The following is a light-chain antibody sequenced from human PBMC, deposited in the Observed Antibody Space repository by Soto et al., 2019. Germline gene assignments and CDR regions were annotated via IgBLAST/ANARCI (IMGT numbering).Light chain of an antibody. J-gene: IGKJ5*01. Sequence: DIQLTQSPSFLSASVGDRVTITCRASQGISNYLAWYQQNPGKAPKLLIYAASTLQSGVPSSFSGSGTGTEFTLRIRSLQPEDFATYYCQQLNSYPITFGQGTRLEIK. CDR2: AAS. CDR3: QQLNSYPIT. V-gene: IGKV1-9*01. CDR1: QGISNY.